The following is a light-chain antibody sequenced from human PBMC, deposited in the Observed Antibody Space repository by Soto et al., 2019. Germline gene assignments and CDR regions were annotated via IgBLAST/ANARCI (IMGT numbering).Light chain of an antibody. V-gene: IGKV1-33*01. Sequence: DIQMTQSPSSLSASVGDRVTITCQASQDISNYLNLYQQKPGKAPKLLIYDASNLETGVPSRFSGSGSGTDFTFTISSLQPEDIATYYCQQYDNLPFTFGGGTKVDIK. CDR3: QQYDNLPFT. CDR1: QDISNY. CDR2: DAS. J-gene: IGKJ4*01.